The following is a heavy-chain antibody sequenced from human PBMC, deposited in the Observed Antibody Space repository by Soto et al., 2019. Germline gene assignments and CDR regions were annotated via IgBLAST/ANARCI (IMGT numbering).Heavy chain of an antibody. Sequence: QVQLVQSGAEVKKPGSSVRVSCKASGGTFSSYPIGWVRQAPGQGLEWMGVIIPIFGTTNYAQRFQGRVSISADESTSTAYMELSSLRYEDTAVYFCARPSTTATTKGYDYWGQGTLVTVSS. CDR3: ARPSTTATTKGYDY. V-gene: IGHV1-69*01. CDR2: IIPIFGTT. D-gene: IGHD1-1*01. CDR1: GGTFSSYP. J-gene: IGHJ4*02.